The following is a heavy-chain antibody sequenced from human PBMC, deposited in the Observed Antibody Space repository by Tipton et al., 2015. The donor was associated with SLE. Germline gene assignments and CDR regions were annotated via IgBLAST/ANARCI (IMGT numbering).Heavy chain of an antibody. CDR3: ARDHPVAGPFDY. Sequence: TLSLTCTVSGGSISSHYWSWIRQSRGKGLEWIGYFYYSGSTKYNPSLKSRVTISGDTSKNQFSLTLSSVTAADTAVYYCARDHPVAGPFDYWGQGTPVTVSS. D-gene: IGHD6-19*01. J-gene: IGHJ4*02. CDR2: FYYSGST. CDR1: GGSISSHY. V-gene: IGHV4-59*11.